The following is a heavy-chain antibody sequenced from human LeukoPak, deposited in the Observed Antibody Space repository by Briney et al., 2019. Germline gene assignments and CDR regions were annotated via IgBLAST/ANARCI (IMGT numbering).Heavy chain of an antibody. V-gene: IGHV3-48*03. CDR2: ISSSGSTI. CDR1: GFTFSSYE. Sequence: GGSLRLSCAASGFTFSSYEMNWVRQAPGKGREWVSYISSSGSTIYYADSVKGRFTISRDNAKNSLYLQMNSLRAEDTAVYYCARHSSTWYSAFDIWGQGTMVTVSS. J-gene: IGHJ3*02. CDR3: ARHSSTWYSAFDI. D-gene: IGHD6-13*01.